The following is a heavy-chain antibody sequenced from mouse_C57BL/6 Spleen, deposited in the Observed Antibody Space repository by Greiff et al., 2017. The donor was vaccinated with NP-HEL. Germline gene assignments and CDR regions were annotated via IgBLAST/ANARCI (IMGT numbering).Heavy chain of an antibody. CDR1: GYTFTDYY. V-gene: IGHV1-76*01. D-gene: IGHD1-1*01. J-gene: IGHJ2*01. CDR2: IYPGSGNT. CDR3: ARQDYGSSYVPFDY. Sequence: VQLQQSGAELVRPGASVKLSCKASGYTFTDYYINWVKQRPGQGLEWIARIYPGSGNTYYNEKFKGKATLTAEKSSSTAYMQLSSLTSEDSAVYFCARQDYGSSYVPFDYWGQSTTLTVSS.